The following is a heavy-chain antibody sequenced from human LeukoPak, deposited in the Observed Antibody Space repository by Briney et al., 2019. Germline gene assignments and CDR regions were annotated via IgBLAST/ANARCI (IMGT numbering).Heavy chain of an antibody. CDR2: IYSAGYI. V-gene: IGHV3-53*01. Sequence: GGSLRLSCAASGFPVSNNYMSWVRRAPGKGLEWVSVIYSAGYICYADSVKGRFTISRDNSKNTLYLQMNNLRAEDTAVYYCARAPFGSNWYFDYWGQGTLVTVSS. CDR1: GFPVSNNY. J-gene: IGHJ4*02. D-gene: IGHD6-13*01. CDR3: ARAPFGSNWYFDY.